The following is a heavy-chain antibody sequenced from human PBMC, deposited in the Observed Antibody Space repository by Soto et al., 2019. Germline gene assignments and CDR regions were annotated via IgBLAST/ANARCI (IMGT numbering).Heavy chain of an antibody. Sequence: SVKVSCKASGGTFSSYTISWVRQAPGQGLEWMGRIIPILGIANYAQKFQGRVTITADKSTSTAYMELSSLRSEDTAVYYCARSQLVLDYYYGMDVWGQGTTVTVSS. CDR1: GGTFSSYT. V-gene: IGHV1-69*02. J-gene: IGHJ6*02. CDR3: ARSQLVLDYYYGMDV. D-gene: IGHD6-13*01. CDR2: IIPILGIA.